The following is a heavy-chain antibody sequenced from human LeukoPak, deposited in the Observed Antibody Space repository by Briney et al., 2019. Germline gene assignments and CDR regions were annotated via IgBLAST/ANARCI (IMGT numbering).Heavy chain of an antibody. CDR1: GYTFTSYD. D-gene: IGHD6-19*01. Sequence: ASVKVSCKASGYTFTSYDINWVRQATGQGLEWMGWINPNSGNTGYAQKFQGRVTMTRNTSISTAYMELSSLRSGDTAVYYCATDQGLDLAVAGAPFDYWGQGTLVTVSS. J-gene: IGHJ4*02. CDR3: ATDQGLDLAVAGAPFDY. CDR2: INPNSGNT. V-gene: IGHV1-8*01.